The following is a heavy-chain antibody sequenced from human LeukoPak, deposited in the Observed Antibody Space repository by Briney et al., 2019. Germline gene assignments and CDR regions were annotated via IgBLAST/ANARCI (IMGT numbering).Heavy chain of an antibody. J-gene: IGHJ5*02. CDR2: INHSGST. V-gene: IGHV4-39*07. Sequence: SETLSLTCTVSGGSISSSSDYWGWIRQPPGKGLEWIGEINHSGSTNYNPSLKSRVTISVDTSKNQFSLKLSSVTAADTAVYYCAGTYYYDSSGYPNRFDPWGQGTLVTVSS. CDR3: AGTYYYDSSGYPNRFDP. D-gene: IGHD3-22*01. CDR1: GGSISSSSDY.